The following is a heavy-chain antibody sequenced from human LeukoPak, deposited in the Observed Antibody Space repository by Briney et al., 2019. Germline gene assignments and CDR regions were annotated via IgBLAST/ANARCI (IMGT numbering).Heavy chain of an antibody. D-gene: IGHD1-26*01. V-gene: IGHV1-58*02. CDR3: AAGKWELDSFDY. Sequence: ASVKVSCKASGFTFTSSAMQWVRHARGQRLEWIGWIVVGSGNTNYAQKFQERVTITRDMSTSTAYMELSSLRSEDTAVYYCAAGKWELDSFDYWGQGTLVTVPS. J-gene: IGHJ4*02. CDR1: GFTFTSSA. CDR2: IVVGSGNT.